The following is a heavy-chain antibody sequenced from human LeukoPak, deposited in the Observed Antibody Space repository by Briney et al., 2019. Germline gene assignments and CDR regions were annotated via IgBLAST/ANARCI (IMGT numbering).Heavy chain of an antibody. V-gene: IGHV3-74*01. J-gene: IGHJ4*02. CDR1: GFTFSSYW. D-gene: IGHD4-17*01. Sequence: GGSLRLSCAASGFTFSSYWMHWLRQAPGKGLVWVSRTNHDGSNTNYADSVKGRFAISRDNAKNTLHLQMNSLRAEDTAVYYCARDFTVGGMFDYWGQGILVTVSS. CDR2: TNHDGSNT. CDR3: ARDFTVGGMFDY.